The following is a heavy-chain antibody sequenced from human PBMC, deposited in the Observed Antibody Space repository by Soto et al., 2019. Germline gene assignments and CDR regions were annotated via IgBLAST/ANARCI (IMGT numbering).Heavy chain of an antibody. Sequence: QVQLQESGPGLVKPSETLSLTCTVSGGSIGAHYWNWIRQAPREGLEWIGFVHYSGDTHSNPSLRIGFPMSVETSKNKFSLNLRSLTAADPAVYSCAGRHYGTQERGVLDFWGQGQWSPSLQ. CDR1: GGSIGAHY. J-gene: IGHJ3*01. D-gene: IGHD3-16*01. V-gene: IGHV4-59*08. CDR2: VHYSGDT. CDR3: AGRHYGTQERGVLDF.